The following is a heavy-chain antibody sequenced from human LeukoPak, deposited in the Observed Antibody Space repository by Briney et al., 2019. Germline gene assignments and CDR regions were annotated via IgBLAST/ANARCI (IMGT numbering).Heavy chain of an antibody. Sequence: AGSLRLSCSVSGFTFISYSMTWVRQDPGAGLDWLFSISGNGDNTYYADSVKGRFTISRDNSKDTQYQQMNSRRVDDTAVYYCAGQWLRLGPIDYWGQGTLVSVSS. CDR3: AGQWLRLGPIDY. D-gene: IGHD5-12*01. V-gene: IGHV3-23*01. J-gene: IGHJ4*02. CDR2: ISGNGDNT. CDR1: GFTFISYS.